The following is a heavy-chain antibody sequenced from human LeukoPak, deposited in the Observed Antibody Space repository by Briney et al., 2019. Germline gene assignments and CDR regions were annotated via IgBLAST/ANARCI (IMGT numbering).Heavy chain of an antibody. CDR2: INPNRGGT. CDR3: ARDYESCSSTSCYRGGYYYYYGMDV. CDR1: GYTFTGYY. J-gene: IGHJ6*02. D-gene: IGHD2-2*02. V-gene: IGHV1-2*02. Sequence: GSVKVSCKASGYTFTGYYMHWVRQAPGQGLEWMGWINPNRGGTNYAQKFQGRVTMTRDTSISTAYMELSRLRSDDTAVYYCARDYESCSSTSCYRGGYYYYYGMDVWGQGTTVTVSS.